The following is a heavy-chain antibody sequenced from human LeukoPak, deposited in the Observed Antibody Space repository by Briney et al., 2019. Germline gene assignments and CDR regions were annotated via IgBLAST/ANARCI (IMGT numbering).Heavy chain of an antibody. CDR1: GGSISSYY. CDR3: AGGGYSSSWYGDFDY. CDR2: IYYSGST. D-gene: IGHD6-13*01. V-gene: IGHV4-59*01. Sequence: PSETLSLTCTVSGGSISSYYWSWIRQPPGKGLEWIGYIYYSGSTNYNPSPKSRVTISVDTSKNQFSLKLSSVTAADTAVYYCAGGGYSSSWYGDFDYWGQGTLVTVSS. J-gene: IGHJ4*02.